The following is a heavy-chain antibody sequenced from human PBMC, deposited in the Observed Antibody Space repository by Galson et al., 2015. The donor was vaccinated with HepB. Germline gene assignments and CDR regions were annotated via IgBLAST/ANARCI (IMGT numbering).Heavy chain of an antibody. CDR3: ASTPYYYDSSGYYNNYYYGMDV. CDR1: GGTFSSYT. Sequence: SVKVSCKASGGTFSSYTISWVRQAPGQGLEWMGRIIPILGIANYAQKFQGRVTITADKSTSTAYMELSSLRSEDTAVYYCASTPYYYDSSGYYNNYYYGMDVWGQGTTVTVSS. V-gene: IGHV1-69*02. J-gene: IGHJ6*02. D-gene: IGHD3-22*01. CDR2: IIPILGIA.